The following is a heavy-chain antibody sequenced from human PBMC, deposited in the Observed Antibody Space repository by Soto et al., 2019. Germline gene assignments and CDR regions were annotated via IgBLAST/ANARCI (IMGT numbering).Heavy chain of an antibody. Sequence: QVQLQQWGAGLLKPSETLSLTCAVYGGSFSGYYWSWIRQPPGKGLEWIGEINHSGSTNYNPTLKSXXTXSXXTSKNQFSLKLSSVTAADPAVYYCARVGWELPFDYWGQGTLVTVSS. J-gene: IGHJ4*02. V-gene: IGHV4-34*01. CDR3: ARVGWELPFDY. CDR1: GGSFSGYY. CDR2: INHSGST. D-gene: IGHD1-26*01.